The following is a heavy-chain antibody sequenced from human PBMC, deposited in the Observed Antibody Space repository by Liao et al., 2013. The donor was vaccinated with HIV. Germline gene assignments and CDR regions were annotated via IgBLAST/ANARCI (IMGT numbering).Heavy chain of an antibody. CDR1: GGSVSTYY. Sequence: QVQLQESGPGLVKPSETLSLTCTVSGGSVSTYYWSWIRQPAGKGLEWIGRIYISGSTNYNPSLKSRVTMSVDTSKNQFSLKLSSVTAADTAVYYCARERYCSSTSCYDNWFDPGAREPWSPSPQ. D-gene: IGHD2-2*01. CDR2: IYISGST. CDR3: ARERYCSSTSCYDNWFDP. V-gene: IGHV4-4*07. J-gene: IGHJ5*02.